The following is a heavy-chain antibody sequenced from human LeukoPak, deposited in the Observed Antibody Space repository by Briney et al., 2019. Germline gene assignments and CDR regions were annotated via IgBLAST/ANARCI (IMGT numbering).Heavy chain of an antibody. CDR3: ARVTGSGTYTDWFDP. D-gene: IGHD1-26*01. J-gene: IGHJ5*02. CDR1: GGSISSSTFY. Sequence: SETLSLTCTVSGGSISSSTFYWGWIRQPPGKGLEWIGSIYYSGNTYYDPSPKSRDTISVDTSKNQFSLKLSSVTAADTAVYYCARVTGSGTYTDWFDPWGQGTLVTVSS. CDR2: IYYSGNT. V-gene: IGHV4-39*01.